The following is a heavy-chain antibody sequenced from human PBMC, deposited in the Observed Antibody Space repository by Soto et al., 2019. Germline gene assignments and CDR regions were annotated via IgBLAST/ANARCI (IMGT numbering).Heavy chain of an antibody. CDR3: ANQVRDIVVVVAATPQSYYYYMDV. J-gene: IGHJ6*03. V-gene: IGHV3-23*01. D-gene: IGHD2-15*01. Sequence: PGGSLRLSWAASGFTFSSYARSWVRQAPGKGLEWVSAIIVSGGSTYYADSVKGRFTISRDNSKNTLYLQMNSLRAEDTAVYYCANQVRDIVVVVAATPQSYYYYMDVWGKGTTVTVSS. CDR1: GFTFSSYA. CDR2: IIVSGGST.